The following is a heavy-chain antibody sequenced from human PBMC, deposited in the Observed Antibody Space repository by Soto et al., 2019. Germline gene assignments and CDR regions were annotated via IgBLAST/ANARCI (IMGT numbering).Heavy chain of an antibody. J-gene: IGHJ4*02. CDR1: GITFSAHA. V-gene: IGHV3-23*01. CDR3: AKYFLPAVPYFDS. Sequence: GGSLRLSCAASGITFSAHAMGWVRQAPGKGLEWVSSITNSGGNTYYADSVKGRFTFSRDNSKNTLYLQMDSLRAEDTAVYYCAKYFLPAVPYFDSWGQGILVTVSS. D-gene: IGHD3-9*01. CDR2: ITNSGGNT.